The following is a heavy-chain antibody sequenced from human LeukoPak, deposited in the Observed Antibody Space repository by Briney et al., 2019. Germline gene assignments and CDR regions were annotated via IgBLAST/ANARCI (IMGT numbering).Heavy chain of an antibody. D-gene: IGHD3-16*02. CDR3: ARGVGFTFGGVIVRYYYYYMDV. CDR1: GGSFSGYY. J-gene: IGHJ6*03. V-gene: IGHV4-34*01. Sequence: SETLSLTCAVYGGSFSGYYWSWIRQPPGKGLEWIGEINHSGSTNCNPSLKSRVTISVDTSKNQFSLKLSSVTAADTAVYYCARGVGFTFGGVIVRYYYYYMDVWGKGTTVTVSS. CDR2: INHSGST.